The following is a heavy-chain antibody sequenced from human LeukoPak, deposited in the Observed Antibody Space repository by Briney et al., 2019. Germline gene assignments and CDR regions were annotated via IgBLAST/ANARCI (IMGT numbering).Heavy chain of an antibody. Sequence: GGSLRLSCAASGFSFSDYWTTWVRQAPGKALEWVANINRDGSEKYYVDSVKGRFTISRDSPKNSLYLQMNNLRAEDTATYYCARGGYISSWYWVYWGQGTLVTVSS. D-gene: IGHD6-13*01. V-gene: IGHV3-7*03. CDR1: GFSFSDYW. CDR3: ARGGYISSWYWVY. J-gene: IGHJ4*02. CDR2: INRDGSEK.